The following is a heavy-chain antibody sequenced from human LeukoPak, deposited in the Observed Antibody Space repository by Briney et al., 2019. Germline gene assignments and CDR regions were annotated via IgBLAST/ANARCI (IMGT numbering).Heavy chain of an antibody. D-gene: IGHD3-10*01. Sequence: GGSLRLSCAASGFTFSDYYMSWIRQAPGKRLEWVSYISGSSSNTKYADSVKGRFTISRDNAKNSLYLQMNSLRAEDTALYYCARGYYGSGSYFHYFDYWGQGTLVTVSS. CDR1: GFTFSDYY. J-gene: IGHJ4*02. V-gene: IGHV3-11*05. CDR3: ARGYYGSGSYFHYFDY. CDR2: ISGSSSNT.